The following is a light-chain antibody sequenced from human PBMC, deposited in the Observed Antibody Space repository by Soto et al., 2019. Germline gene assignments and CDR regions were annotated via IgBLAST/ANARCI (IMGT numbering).Light chain of an antibody. J-gene: IGKJ1*01. Sequence: EIMLTQSPGTLSLSPGERATLSCRASQSVSNNYLAWYQQKPGQAPRLLIYGASNRATGIPDRFSGSGSGTDFTLTISRLEPEDFTMYYCQQYGSSPPTFGQGTKVDIK. CDR1: QSVSNNY. CDR3: QQYGSSPPT. CDR2: GAS. V-gene: IGKV3-20*01.